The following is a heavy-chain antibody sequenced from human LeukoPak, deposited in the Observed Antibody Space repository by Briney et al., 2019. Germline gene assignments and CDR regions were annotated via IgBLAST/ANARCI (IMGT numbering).Heavy chain of an antibody. J-gene: IGHJ4*02. D-gene: IGHD3-22*01. CDR3: STTYYYDSSEGY. CDR1: GFTFSNAW. CDR2: IKSKTDGGTT. Sequence: GGSLRLSCAASGFTFSNAWMNWVRQAPGKGLEWVGRIKSKTDGGTTDYAAPVKGRFTISRDDSKNTLYLQMNSLKTGDTAVYYCSTTYYYDSSEGYWGQGTLVTVSS. V-gene: IGHV3-15*07.